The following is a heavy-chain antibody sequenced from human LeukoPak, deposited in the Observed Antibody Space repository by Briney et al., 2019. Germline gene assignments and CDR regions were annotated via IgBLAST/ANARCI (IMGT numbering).Heavy chain of an antibody. CDR2: ISGSGGST. J-gene: IGHJ4*02. D-gene: IGHD3-22*01. V-gene: IGHV3-23*01. CDR3: AKDADYFDSSGYYYDYFDY. Sequence: PGGSLRLSCAASGFTFSSFAISWVRQAPGKGLEWVSAISGSGGSTYYADSVKGRFTISRDNSKDTLYLQMNSLRAEDTAVYYCAKDADYFDSSGYYYDYFDYWGQGTLVTVSS. CDR1: GFTFSSFA.